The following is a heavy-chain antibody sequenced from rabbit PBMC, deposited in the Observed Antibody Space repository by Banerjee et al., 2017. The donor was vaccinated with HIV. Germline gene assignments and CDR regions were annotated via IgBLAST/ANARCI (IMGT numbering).Heavy chain of an antibody. CDR1: GFSFSNSYY. CDR3: ARDLAGVIGWNFNL. J-gene: IGHJ4*01. D-gene: IGHD4-1*01. Sequence: QSLEESGGGLVQPEGSLTLTCTASGFSFSNSYYMCWVRQAPGKGLEWIACIYAAGSGTTYYASWAKGRFTISKASSTTVTLQMTSLTAADTATYFCARDLAGVIGWNFNLWGQGTLVTVS. V-gene: IGHV1S40*01. CDR2: IYAAGSGTT.